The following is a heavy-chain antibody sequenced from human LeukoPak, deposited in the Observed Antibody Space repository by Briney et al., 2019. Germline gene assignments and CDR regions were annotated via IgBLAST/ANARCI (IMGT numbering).Heavy chain of an antibody. CDR3: ARQMSYSSFDY. CDR1: GGSISSYY. V-gene: IGHV4-59*08. J-gene: IGHJ4*02. D-gene: IGHD1-26*01. CDR2: IYYSGST. Sequence: PSETLSLTCTVSGGSISSYYWSWIRQPPGEGLEWIGYIYYSGSTNYNPSLKSRVTISVDTSKNQFSMKLSSVTAADTAVYYCARQMSYSSFDYWGQGTLVTVSS.